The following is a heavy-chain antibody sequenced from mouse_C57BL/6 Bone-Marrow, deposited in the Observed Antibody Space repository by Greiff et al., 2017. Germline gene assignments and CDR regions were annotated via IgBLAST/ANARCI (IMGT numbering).Heavy chain of an antibody. Sequence: QVQLKQSGAELVMPGASVKLSCKASGYTFTSYWMHWVKQRPGQGLEWIGEIDPSDSYTNYNQKFKGKSTLTVDKSSSTAYMQLSSLTSEDSAVYYCATSYYYGYFDYWGQGTTLTVSS. CDR1: GYTFTSYW. D-gene: IGHD1-1*01. J-gene: IGHJ2*01. CDR3: ATSYYYGYFDY. V-gene: IGHV1-69*01. CDR2: IDPSDSYT.